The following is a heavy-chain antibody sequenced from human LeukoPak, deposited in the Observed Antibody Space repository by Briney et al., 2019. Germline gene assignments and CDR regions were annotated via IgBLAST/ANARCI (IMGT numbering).Heavy chain of an antibody. Sequence: PGGSLRLSCAASGFTFRNYRMGWVRQAPGKGLEWVANTKPDGSAEYYADSVRGRFTTSRDNANNFLYLQMNRLRAEDTAVYYCVRDVSRRIGMDVWGQGTTVTVSS. CDR1: GFTFRNYR. CDR2: TKPDGSAE. J-gene: IGHJ6*02. CDR3: VRDVSRRIGMDV. D-gene: IGHD2/OR15-2a*01. V-gene: IGHV3-7*01.